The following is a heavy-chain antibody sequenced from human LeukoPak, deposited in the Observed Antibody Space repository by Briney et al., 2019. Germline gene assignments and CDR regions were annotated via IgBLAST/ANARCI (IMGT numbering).Heavy chain of an antibody. CDR2: INHSGST. CDR3: ARDREYSSSGLVWFDP. V-gene: IGHV4-34*01. D-gene: IGHD6-6*01. J-gene: IGHJ5*02. Sequence: PSETLSLTCAVYGGSFSGYYWSWICQPPGKGLEWIGEINHSGSTNYNPSLKSRVTISVDTSENQFSLKLTSVTAADTAVYYCARDREYSSSGLVWFDPWGHGILVTVSS. CDR1: GGSFSGYY.